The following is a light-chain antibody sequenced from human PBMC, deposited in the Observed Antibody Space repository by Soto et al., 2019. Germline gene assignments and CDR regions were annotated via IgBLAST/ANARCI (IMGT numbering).Light chain of an antibody. CDR3: CSYTLRSTLV. CDR1: SSDVGGYQY. J-gene: IGLJ2*01. Sequence: QSALTQPASVSGSPGQSITISCTGTSSDVGGYQYVSWYQQYPGKAPKLVIYEVSNRPSGVSIRFSGSKSGDTASLTISGLQAEEEADYYCCSYTLRSTLVFGGGTKLPVL. CDR2: EVS. V-gene: IGLV2-14*01.